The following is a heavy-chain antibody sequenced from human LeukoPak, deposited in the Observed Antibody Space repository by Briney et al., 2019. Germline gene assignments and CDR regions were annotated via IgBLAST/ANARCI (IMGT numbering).Heavy chain of an antibody. CDR3: ARHGRNDYAINY. CDR1: GGSISSYY. CDR2: IYYSGST. V-gene: IGHV4-59*08. J-gene: IGHJ4*02. D-gene: IGHD4-17*01. Sequence: SETLSLTCTVSGGSISSYYWSWIRQPPGKGLEWIGYIYYSGSTNYNPSLKSRVTISVDTSKNQFSLKLSSVTAADTAVYYCARHGRNDYAINYWGQGTLVTVSS.